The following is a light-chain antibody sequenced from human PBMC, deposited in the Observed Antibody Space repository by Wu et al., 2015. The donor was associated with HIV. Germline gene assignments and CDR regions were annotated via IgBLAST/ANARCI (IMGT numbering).Light chain of an antibody. CDR2: GAS. V-gene: IGKV3-11*01. CDR1: QRVSTN. J-gene: IGKJ1*01. CDR3: QQRSNWPWT. Sequence: EVVVTQSPATLSMSLGERATCSCKTSQRVSTNVAWYQQKPGQAPRLLIYGASTRATGIPARFSGSGSGTDFTLTISSLEPEDFAVYYCQQRSNWPWTFGQGTKVEIK.